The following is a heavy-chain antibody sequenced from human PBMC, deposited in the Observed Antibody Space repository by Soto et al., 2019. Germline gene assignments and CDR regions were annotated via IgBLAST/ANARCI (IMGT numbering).Heavy chain of an antibody. CDR3: ARTGTSGALYYYYGMDV. CDR1: GASIVSTSCY. V-gene: IGHV4-39*01. Sequence: WGTLSLTCTVLGASIVSTSCYWAGSRHPPGKGLEWIGSIYYSGSTYYNPSLKSRVTISVDTSKNQFSLKLSSVTAADTAVYYCARTGTSGALYYYYGMDVWGQGTTVT. D-gene: IGHD2-2*01. J-gene: IGHJ6*02. CDR2: IYYSGST.